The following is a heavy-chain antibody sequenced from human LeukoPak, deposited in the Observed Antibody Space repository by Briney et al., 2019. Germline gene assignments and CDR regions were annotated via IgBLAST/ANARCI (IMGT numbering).Heavy chain of an antibody. CDR1: GFTFSSHC. CDR3: ARNYDFWSSPQGYMDV. V-gene: IGHV3-21*01. J-gene: IGHJ6*03. Sequence: PGGTLRLSCSASGFTFSSHCMNWVRQTPGRGVEWVSSISTSSSFIYYADSVKGRFTISRDNAKSSLYLQMNSLRAEDTAVYYCARNYDFWSSPQGYMDVWGKGTTVTVSS. CDR2: ISTSSSFI. D-gene: IGHD3-3*01.